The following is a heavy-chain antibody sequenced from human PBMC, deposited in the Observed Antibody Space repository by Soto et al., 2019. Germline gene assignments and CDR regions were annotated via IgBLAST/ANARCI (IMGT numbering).Heavy chain of an antibody. V-gene: IGHV1-3*01. Sequence: QVQLVQSGAEVKKPGASVKVSCKASGYTFTSYAMHWVRQAPGQRLEWMGWINAGNGNTKYSQKFQGRVTITRDTSASTAYMELSSLRSEDTAVYYCASPNPLIAAAEYYYYYGMDVWGQGTTVTVSS. D-gene: IGHD6-13*01. CDR3: ASPNPLIAAAEYYYYYGMDV. CDR1: GYTFTSYA. J-gene: IGHJ6*02. CDR2: INAGNGNT.